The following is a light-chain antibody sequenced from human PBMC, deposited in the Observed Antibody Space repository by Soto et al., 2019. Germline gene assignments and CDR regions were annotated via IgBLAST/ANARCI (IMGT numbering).Light chain of an antibody. J-gene: IGKJ5*01. CDR2: DAS. CDR3: QQRSNWPPIT. V-gene: IGKV3-11*01. CDR1: QSVSSY. Sequence: ILLTQSPATLSLSPGESAPLSCRASQSVSSYLAWYQQKLGQAPRLLIYDASNRATGIPARFSGSGSGTDFTLPISSLEPEDFAVYYCQQRSNWPPITFGQGTRLEI.